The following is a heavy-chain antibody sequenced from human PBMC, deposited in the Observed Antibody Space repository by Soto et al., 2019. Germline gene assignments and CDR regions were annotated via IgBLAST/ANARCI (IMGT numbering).Heavy chain of an antibody. V-gene: IGHV1-3*01. CDR3: ARGMYYYGSGSYSPTHYYYYGMDV. CDR2: INAGNGNT. J-gene: IGHJ6*02. Sequence: WASVKVSCKASGYTFTSYAMHWVRQAPGQGLEWMGWINAGNGNTKYSQKFQGRVTITRDTSASTAYMELSSLRSEDTAVYYCARGMYYYGSGSYSPTHYYYYGMDVWGQGTTVTVSS. D-gene: IGHD3-10*01. CDR1: GYTFTSYA.